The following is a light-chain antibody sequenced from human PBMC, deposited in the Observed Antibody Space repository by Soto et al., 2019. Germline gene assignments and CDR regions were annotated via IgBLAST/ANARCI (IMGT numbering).Light chain of an antibody. CDR3: ASWDDSLNGVV. CDR1: SSNIGSNT. CDR2: SNN. J-gene: IGLJ2*01. Sequence: QSVLTQPPSASWTPGQRVTISCSGSSSNIGSNTVNWYQQLPGTAPKLLIYSNNQRPSGVPDRFSGSKSGTSASLAISGLQSEDEADYYCASWDDSLNGVVFGGGTKRTVL. V-gene: IGLV1-44*01.